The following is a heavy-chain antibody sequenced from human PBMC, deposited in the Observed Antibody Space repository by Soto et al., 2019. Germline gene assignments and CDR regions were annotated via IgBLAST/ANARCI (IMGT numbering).Heavy chain of an antibody. CDR3: ARVLSQLWPDPNWFDP. J-gene: IGHJ5*02. CDR2: IIPIFGTA. Sequence: QVQLVQSGAEVKKPGASVKVSCKASGYTFTSYYMHWVRQAPGQGLEWMGGIIPIFGTANYAQKFQGRVTITADESTSTAYMELSSLRSEDTAVYYCARVLSQLWPDPNWFDPWGQGTLVTVSS. D-gene: IGHD5-18*01. V-gene: IGHV1-69*01. CDR1: GYTFTSYY.